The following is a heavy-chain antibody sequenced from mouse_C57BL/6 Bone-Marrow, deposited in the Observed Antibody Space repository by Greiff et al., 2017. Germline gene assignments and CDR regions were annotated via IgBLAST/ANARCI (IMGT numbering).Heavy chain of an antibody. Sequence: EVKLMESGGDLVKPGGSLKLSCAASGFTFSSYGMCWVRQTPDKRLEWVATISSGGSYTYYPDSVKGRFTISRDNAKNTLYLQVSSLKSEDTALYYCARHPLYYYGGSWCAYWGQGTLVTVSA. D-gene: IGHD1-1*02. V-gene: IGHV5-6*01. CDR3: ARHPLYYYGGSWCAY. CDR1: GFTFSSYG. CDR2: ISSGGSYT. J-gene: IGHJ3*01.